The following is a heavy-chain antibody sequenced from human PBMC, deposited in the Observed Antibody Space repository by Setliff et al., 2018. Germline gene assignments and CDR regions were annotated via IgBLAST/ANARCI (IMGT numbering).Heavy chain of an antibody. V-gene: IGHV4-28*03. CDR1: GVSVNSLTW. J-gene: IGHJ4*02. CDR2: IYHDGNP. Sequence: LSLTCAVSGVSVNSLTWWSWVRQTPGKGLEWIGFIYHDGNPKFNPSVNYNPSLKSRVTRSIDKSKNQFSLNLRSVTAADTAVYYCTRGGERYHTANWGQGLLVTVSS. CDR3: TRGGERYHTAN. D-gene: IGHD2-2*01.